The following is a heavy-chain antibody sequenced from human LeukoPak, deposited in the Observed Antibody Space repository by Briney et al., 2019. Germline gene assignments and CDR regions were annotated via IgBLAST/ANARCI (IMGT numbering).Heavy chain of an antibody. CDR2: IYYSGST. CDR3: ARDYQGGYGDKAVDY. D-gene: IGHD5-18*01. V-gene: IGHV4-30-4*07. CDR1: GGSISSGGYS. Sequence: SETLSLTCAVSGGSISSGGYSWSWIRQPPGKGLEWIGYIYYSGSTYYNPSLKSRVTISVDTSKNQFSLKLSSVTAADTAVYYCARDYQGGYGDKAVDYWGQGTLVTVSS. J-gene: IGHJ4*02.